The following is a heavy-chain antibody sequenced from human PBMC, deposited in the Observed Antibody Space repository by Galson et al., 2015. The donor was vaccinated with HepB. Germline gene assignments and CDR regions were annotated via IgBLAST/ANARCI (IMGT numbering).Heavy chain of an antibody. CDR2: ISSSSSYI. V-gene: IGHV3-21*01. CDR3: ARDSGVVVPAAPEFDP. CDR1: GFTFSSYS. J-gene: IGHJ5*02. D-gene: IGHD2-2*01. Sequence: SLRLSCAASGFTFSSYSMNWVRQAPGKGLEWVSSISSSSSYIYYADSVKGRFTISRDNAKNSLYLQMNSLRAEDTAVYYCARDSGVVVPAAPEFDPWGQGTLVTVSS.